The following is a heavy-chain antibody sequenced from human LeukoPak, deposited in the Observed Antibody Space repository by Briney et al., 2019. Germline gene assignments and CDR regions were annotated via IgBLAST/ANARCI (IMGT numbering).Heavy chain of an antibody. J-gene: IGHJ4*02. V-gene: IGHV4-39*01. CDR1: GGSISSSCYY. D-gene: IGHD2-15*01. CDR2: IYYSGST. Sequence: PSETLSLTCTVSGGSISSSCYYWGWIRQPPGKGLEWIGRIYYSGSTYYNPSLKSRVTISVDTSKNQFSLKLSSVTAADTAVYYCASLYCSGGSCYSPWDYWGQGTLVTVSS. CDR3: ASLYCSGGSCYSPWDY.